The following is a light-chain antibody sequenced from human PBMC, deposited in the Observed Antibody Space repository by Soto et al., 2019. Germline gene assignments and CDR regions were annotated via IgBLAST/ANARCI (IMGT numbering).Light chain of an antibody. V-gene: IGKV3-15*01. CDR1: QSVNQK. CDR2: VAS. CDR3: QQFNNWPYT. Sequence: EIVLTQSPATLSLSPGERATLSCRASQSVNQKLGWYQQKPGQAPRLLIYVASYRATGIPARFSGSGSGTDYTLTISTLQAEVVAVYYCQQFNNWPYTFGQGTRLEIK. J-gene: IGKJ2*01.